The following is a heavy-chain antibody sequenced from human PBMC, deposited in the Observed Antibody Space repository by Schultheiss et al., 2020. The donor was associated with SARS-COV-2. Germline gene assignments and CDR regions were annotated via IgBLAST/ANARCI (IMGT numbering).Heavy chain of an antibody. J-gene: IGHJ6*02. D-gene: IGHD6-6*01. CDR1: GFTFSSYA. Sequence: GESLKISCAASGFTFSSYAMHWVRQAPGKGLEWVGRIKSETDGGTTDYAAPVKGRFTISRDDSKNTLYLQMNSLKTEDTAVYYCTTAVGRPGYYGMDVWGQGTTVTVSS. CDR2: IKSETDGGTT. CDR3: TTAVGRPGYYGMDV. V-gene: IGHV3-15*01.